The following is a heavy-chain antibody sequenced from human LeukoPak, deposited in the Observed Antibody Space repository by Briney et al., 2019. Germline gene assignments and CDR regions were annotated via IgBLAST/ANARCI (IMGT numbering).Heavy chain of an antibody. D-gene: IGHD2-8*01. CDR1: GFTFSSYA. J-gene: IGHJ4*02. Sequence: GGSLRLSCAASGFTFSSYAMAWVRQALGKGLEWVSAIHSAGRSTYYPDSLKGRVTISRDNSKNTLYLQMKSLRPEDTAVYYCARVPTSGTCYYFDYWGQGTLVTVSS. V-gene: IGHV3-23*01. CDR2: IHSAGRST. CDR3: ARVPTSGTCYYFDY.